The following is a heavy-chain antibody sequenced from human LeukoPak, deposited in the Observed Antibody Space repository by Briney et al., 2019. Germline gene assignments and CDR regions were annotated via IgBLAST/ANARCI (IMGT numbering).Heavy chain of an antibody. J-gene: IGHJ4*02. D-gene: IGHD3-3*01. CDR2: ISGSGGST. V-gene: IGHV3-23*01. CDR3: AKDPSLITIFGVDFDY. CDR1: GFTFSSYA. Sequence: GGSLRLSCAASGFTFSSYAMSWVRQAPGKGLEWVSAISGSGGSTYYADSVKGRFTISRDNSKNTLYLQMNSLRAEDTAVYYCAKDPSLITIFGVDFDYWGQGTLVNVSS.